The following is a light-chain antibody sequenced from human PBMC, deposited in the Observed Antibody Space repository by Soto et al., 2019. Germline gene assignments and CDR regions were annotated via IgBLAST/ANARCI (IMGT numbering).Light chain of an antibody. CDR2: DVS. V-gene: IGLV2-14*03. CDR3: SSYTSVNLYV. Sequence: QSVLTQAASVSGSPGQSIIISCTGTRSDVGGYKHVSWYQQHPGKVPRLIIFDVSSRPSGVSHRFSGSKSGDTASLTISGLQAEDEADYYCSSYTSVNLYVFGTGTKVTVL. CDR1: RSDVGGYKH. J-gene: IGLJ1*01.